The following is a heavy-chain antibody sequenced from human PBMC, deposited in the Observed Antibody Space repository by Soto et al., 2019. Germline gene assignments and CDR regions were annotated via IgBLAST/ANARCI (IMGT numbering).Heavy chain of an antibody. D-gene: IGHD2-15*01. J-gene: IGHJ4*02. CDR3: ARDCCRDGCFDY. CDR1: GGSISSGGYY. CDR2: IYYSGST. V-gene: IGHV4-31*03. Sequence: QVQLQESGPGLVKPSQTLSLICTVSGGSISSGGYYWSWISQHPGKGLEWIGYIYYSGSTYYNPSLMSRVTISVDTSKNQFSLKLTSVTAADTAVYYCARDCCRDGCFDYWGQGTLVTVSS.